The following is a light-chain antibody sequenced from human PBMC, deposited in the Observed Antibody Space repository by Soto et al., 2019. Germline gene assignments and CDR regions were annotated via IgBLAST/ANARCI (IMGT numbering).Light chain of an antibody. CDR2: DAS. CDR1: QDIRNY. J-gene: IGKJ3*01. CDR3: QHHDNFPFV. Sequence: DFQMTQSPSSLSASVGDRVTITCQASQDIRNYLNWYQQKPGKPPKLLIYDASNLETGVPSRFSGSGSGTDFTFTISSLQPEDFATYFCQHHDNFPFVFGPGTKVDVK. V-gene: IGKV1-33*01.